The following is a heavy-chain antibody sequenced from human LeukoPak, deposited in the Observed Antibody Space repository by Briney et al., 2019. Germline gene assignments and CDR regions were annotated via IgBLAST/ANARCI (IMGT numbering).Heavy chain of an antibody. CDR1: GYSISSGYY. D-gene: IGHD5-18*01. V-gene: IGHV4-38-2*02. Sequence: TSETLSLTCTDSGYSISSGYYWGWIRQPPGKGLEWIGSIYHSGSTYYNPSLKSRVTISVDTSKNQFSLKLSSVTAADTAVYYCASSYGLNWFDPWGQGTLVTVSS. CDR3: ASSYGLNWFDP. J-gene: IGHJ5*02. CDR2: IYHSGST.